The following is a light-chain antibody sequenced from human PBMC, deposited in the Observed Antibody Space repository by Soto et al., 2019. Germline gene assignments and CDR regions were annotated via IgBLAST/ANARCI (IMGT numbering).Light chain of an antibody. Sequence: QSVLTQPASVSGSPGQSITVSCTGTSGDVGAYNHVSWYQQHPGKAPKLIISEVTNRPSGVSNRFSGSKYGNTASLTISGLQPEDEADYYCTSYTTLRTYVFGSGTRSPS. CDR1: SGDVGAYNH. V-gene: IGLV2-14*01. J-gene: IGLJ1*01. CDR2: EVT. CDR3: TSYTTLRTYV.